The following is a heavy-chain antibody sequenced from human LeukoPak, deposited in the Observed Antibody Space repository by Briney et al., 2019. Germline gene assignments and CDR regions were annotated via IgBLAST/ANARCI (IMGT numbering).Heavy chain of an antibody. J-gene: IGHJ3*02. Sequence: SVKVSCKASGGTFSSYAISWVRQAPGQGLEWMGGIIPIFGTANYAQKFQGRVTITADESTSTAYMELSSLRSEDTAVYYCARDWGYYDSSGYLAAFDIWGQGSMVTVSS. CDR2: IIPIFGTA. D-gene: IGHD3-22*01. CDR1: GGTFSSYA. V-gene: IGHV1-69*13. CDR3: ARDWGYYDSSGYLAAFDI.